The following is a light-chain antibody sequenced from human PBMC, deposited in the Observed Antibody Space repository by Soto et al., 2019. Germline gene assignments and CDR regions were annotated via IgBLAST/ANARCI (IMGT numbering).Light chain of an antibody. CDR3: HQYGYSPNP. V-gene: IGKV3-20*01. CDR2: GTS. J-gene: IGKJ2*01. Sequence: EIVLTQSPGTLSLSPGERATLSCRASRSVSSRYLAWYQQKPGQAPRLLIYGTSTRATGLPDRFSGSGSGTDFTLTISRLEPEDFAVYHCHQYGYSPNPFGQGTKLEIK. CDR1: RSVSSRY.